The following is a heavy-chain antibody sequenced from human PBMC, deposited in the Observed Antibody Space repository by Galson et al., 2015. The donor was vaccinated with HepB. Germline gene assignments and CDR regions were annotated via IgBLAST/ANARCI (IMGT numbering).Heavy chain of an antibody. CDR2: IIPILGIA. CDR3: ARATAHDYGDYGGAFDI. D-gene: IGHD4-17*01. V-gene: IGHV1-69*04. CDR1: GGTFSSYA. Sequence: SVKVSCKASGGTFSSYAISWVRQAPGQGLEWMGRIIPILGIANYAQKFQGRVTITADKSTSTAYMELSSLRSEDTAVYYCARATAHDYGDYGGAFDIWGQGTMVTVSS. J-gene: IGHJ3*02.